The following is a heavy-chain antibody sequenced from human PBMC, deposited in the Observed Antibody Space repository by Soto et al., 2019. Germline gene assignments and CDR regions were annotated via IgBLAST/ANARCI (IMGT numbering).Heavy chain of an antibody. CDR2: ISSRSDI. CDR1: GFTFRSYG. D-gene: IGHD2-2*02. CDR3: AREYTAWPLAYGLDV. J-gene: IGHJ6*02. Sequence: GSLRLSCAASGFTFRSYGMHWARQAPGRGLEWVSSISSRSDIYYANSVKGRFTISRDNAKNSVSLQMNSLRAEDTAVYYCAREYTAWPLAYGLDVWGQGTTVTVSS. V-gene: IGHV3-21*01.